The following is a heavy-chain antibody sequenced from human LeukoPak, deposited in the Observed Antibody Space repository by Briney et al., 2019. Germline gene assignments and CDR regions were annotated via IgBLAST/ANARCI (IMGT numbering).Heavy chain of an antibody. J-gene: IGHJ6*02. CDR2: IYYSGST. CDR3: AREGRDGYNLHYYGMDV. D-gene: IGHD5-24*01. CDR1: GGSINSSSYY. V-gene: IGHV4-39*01. Sequence: SETLSLTCTVSGGSINSSSYYWGWIRQPPGKGLEWIGSIYYSGSTYYNPSLKSRVTISVDTSKNQFSLKLSSVTAADTAVYYCAREGRDGYNLHYYGMDVWGQGTTVTVSS.